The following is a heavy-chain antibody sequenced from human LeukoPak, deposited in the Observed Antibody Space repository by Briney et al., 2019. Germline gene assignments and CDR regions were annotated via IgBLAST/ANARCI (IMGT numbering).Heavy chain of an antibody. D-gene: IGHD2-2*01. Sequence: GSSVKVSCKASGGTFSSYAISWVRQAPGQGLEWMGGIIPVFGTANYAQKFQGRVTITTDESTSTAYMELSSLRSEDTAVYYCARSSVVPAAMSYPDDNWFDPWGQGTLITVSS. V-gene: IGHV1-69*05. CDR1: GGTFSSYA. J-gene: IGHJ5*02. CDR2: IIPVFGTA. CDR3: ARSSVVPAAMSYPDDNWFDP.